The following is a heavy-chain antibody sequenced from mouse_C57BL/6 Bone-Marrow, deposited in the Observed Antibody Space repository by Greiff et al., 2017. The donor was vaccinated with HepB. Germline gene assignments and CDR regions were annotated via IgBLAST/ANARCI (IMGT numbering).Heavy chain of an antibody. CDR3: ARTDGYYGGFAY. CDR2: IYPGGGYT. Sequence: VKLMESGAELVRPGTSVKMSCKASGYTFTNYWIGWAKQRPGHGLEWSGDIYPGGGYTNYNEKFKGKATLTADKSSSTAYMQFSSLTSEDSAIYYCARTDGYYGGFAYWGQGTLVTVSA. D-gene: IGHD2-3*01. V-gene: IGHV1-63*01. J-gene: IGHJ3*01. CDR1: GYTFTNYW.